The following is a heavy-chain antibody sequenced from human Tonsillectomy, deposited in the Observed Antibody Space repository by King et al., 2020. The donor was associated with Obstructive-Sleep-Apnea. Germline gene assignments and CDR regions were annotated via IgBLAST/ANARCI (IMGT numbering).Heavy chain of an antibody. Sequence: VQLVESGGGLVKPGGSLRLSCAASGFTFSSYSMNWVRQAPGKGLEWVSSISSSSSYIYYADSVKGRFTISRDNAKNSLYLQMNSLRAEDTAVYYCARDSYQLLCLDYWGQGTLVTVPS. CDR3: ARDSYQLLCLDY. V-gene: IGHV3-21*01. CDR2: ISSSSSYI. D-gene: IGHD2-2*01. J-gene: IGHJ4*02. CDR1: GFTFSSYS.